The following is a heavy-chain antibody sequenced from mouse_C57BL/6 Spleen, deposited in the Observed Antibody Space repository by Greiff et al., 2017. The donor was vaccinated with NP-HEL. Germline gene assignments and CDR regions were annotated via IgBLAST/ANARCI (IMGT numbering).Heavy chain of an antibody. D-gene: IGHD2-1*01. J-gene: IGHJ4*01. CDR2: ISDGGSYT. CDR3: ARDGNYGYYAMDY. CDR1: GFTFSSYA. Sequence: DVQLVESGGGLVKPGGSLKLSCAASGFTFSSYAMSWVRQTPEKRLEWVATISDGGSYTYYPDNVKGRFTISRDNAKNNLYLQMSHLKSEDTAMYYCARDGNYGYYAMDYWGQGTSVTVSS. V-gene: IGHV5-4*01.